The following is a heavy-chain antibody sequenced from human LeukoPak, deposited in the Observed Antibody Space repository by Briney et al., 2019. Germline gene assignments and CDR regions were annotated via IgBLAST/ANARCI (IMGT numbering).Heavy chain of an antibody. CDR3: ARHMRGIYDSATYHADY. CDR1: GYSFTTYW. D-gene: IGHD2/OR15-2a*01. CDR2: IYPADSDT. J-gene: IGHJ4*02. Sequence: GESLKISCEGSGYSFTTYWIAWVRQMPWKGLECMGIIYPADSDTRYSPSFQGQVTISADKSISTAYLQWSSLKASDTAMYYCARHMRGIYDSATYHADYWGQGTLVTVSS. V-gene: IGHV5-51*01.